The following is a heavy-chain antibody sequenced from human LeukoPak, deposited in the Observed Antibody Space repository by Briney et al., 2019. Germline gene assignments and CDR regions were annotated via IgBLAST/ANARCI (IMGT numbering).Heavy chain of an antibody. CDR2: MNPNSGNT. V-gene: IGHV1-8*03. J-gene: IGHJ6*03. Sequence: ASVKVSCKASGYTFTSYDINWVRQATGQGLEWMGRMNPNSGNTGYAQKFQGRVTITRNTSISTAYMELSSLRSEDTAVYYCARAIVPAAIVEDYYYYYYMDVWGKGTTVTVSS. CDR1: GYTFTSYD. CDR3: ARAIVPAAIVEDYYYYYYMDV. D-gene: IGHD2-2*02.